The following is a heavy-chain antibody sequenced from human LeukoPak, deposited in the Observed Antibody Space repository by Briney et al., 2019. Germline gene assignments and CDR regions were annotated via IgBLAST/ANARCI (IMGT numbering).Heavy chain of an antibody. CDR3: TRDPFSGSYYP. CDR2: INGNGNIT. Sequence: GGSLRPSCAASGFTFSDYWMHWVRQAPGKGLVWVSRINGNGNITRYADSVKGRFTVSRDNAKDTVFLQMNSLRAEDTAVYYCTRDPFSGSYYPWGQGTLVTVSS. V-gene: IGHV3-74*01. CDR1: GFTFSDYW. J-gene: IGHJ5*02. D-gene: IGHD1-26*01.